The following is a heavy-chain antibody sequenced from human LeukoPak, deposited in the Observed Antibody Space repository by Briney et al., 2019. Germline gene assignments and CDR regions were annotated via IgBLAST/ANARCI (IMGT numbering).Heavy chain of an antibody. CDR1: GFTFSSYA. Sequence: GVLRLSCAASGFTFSSYAMGWVRQAPGKGLEWVSSISGSGGTTYYADSVKGRFTISRDNSNNTLYLQMRSLTAEDTAVYSCAKVSAFYYDSGGYSAPFDYWGQGTLVPVSS. D-gene: IGHD3-22*01. CDR2: ISGSGGTT. J-gene: IGHJ4*02. V-gene: IGHV3-23*01. CDR3: AKVSAFYYDSGGYSAPFDY.